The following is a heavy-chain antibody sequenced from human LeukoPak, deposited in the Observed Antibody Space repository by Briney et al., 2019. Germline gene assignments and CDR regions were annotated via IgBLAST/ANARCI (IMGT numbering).Heavy chain of an antibody. D-gene: IGHD4-17*01. V-gene: IGHV1-2*02. J-gene: IGHJ4*02. CDR3: ARVSYGDYVEFDY. CDR2: INPNSGGT. CDR1: GYTFTGYY. Sequence: ASVTVSFKASGYTFTGYYMHWVRQAPGQGLEWMGWINPNSGGTNYAQKFQGRVTMTRDTSISTAYMELSRLRSDDTAVYYCARVSYGDYVEFDYWGQGTLVTVSS.